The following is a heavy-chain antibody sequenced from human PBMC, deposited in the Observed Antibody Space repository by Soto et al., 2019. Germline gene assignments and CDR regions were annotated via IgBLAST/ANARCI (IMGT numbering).Heavy chain of an antibody. CDR2: IYYSGST. V-gene: IGHV4-59*08. CDR3: ARVSDYGDYVFDY. Sequence: SETLSLTCTVSGGSISSYYWSWIRQPPGKGLEWIGYIYYSGSTNYNPSLKSRVTISVDTSKNQFSLKLSSVTAADTAVYYCARVSDYGDYVFDYWGQGTLVTVSS. D-gene: IGHD4-17*01. CDR1: GGSISSYY. J-gene: IGHJ4*02.